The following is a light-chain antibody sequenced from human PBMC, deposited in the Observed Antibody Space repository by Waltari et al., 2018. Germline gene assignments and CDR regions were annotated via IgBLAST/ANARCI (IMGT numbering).Light chain of an antibody. CDR3: VLYVGSGISV. Sequence: QTVVTQEPSFSVSPGGTITLTCGLNSGSVSTSNYPSWYQQTPGQALRTRIYSTSTGSSGVPDRFSGSMLGNRAALTVTGAQADDESDYYCVLYVGSGISVFGGGTKLTVL. V-gene: IGLV8-61*01. CDR2: STS. CDR1: SGSVSTSNY. J-gene: IGLJ3*02.